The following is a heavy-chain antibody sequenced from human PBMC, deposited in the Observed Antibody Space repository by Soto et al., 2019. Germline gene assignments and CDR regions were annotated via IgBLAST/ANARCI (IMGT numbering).Heavy chain of an antibody. V-gene: IGHV3-74*01. Sequence: GGSLRLSCAASGFIFSNYWMHWVRQAPGKGVLWVSRINSDGSSTTYADSVKGRFTISRDNAKNTLYLQMNSLRAEDTAVYYCATSTVQNYWGQGTLVTVSA. CDR1: GFIFSNYW. D-gene: IGHD4-17*01. CDR2: INSDGSST. CDR3: ATSTVQNY. J-gene: IGHJ4*02.